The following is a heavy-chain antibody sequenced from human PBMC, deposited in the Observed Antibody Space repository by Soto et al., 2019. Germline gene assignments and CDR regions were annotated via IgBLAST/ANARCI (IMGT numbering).Heavy chain of an antibody. CDR2: IYYSGGT. D-gene: IGHD6-25*01. J-gene: IGHJ5*02. Sequence: TLSLTCTVSGVSISAGHYYYTWIRQHPGKGLEWIGYIYYSGGTNYNPSLRSRLTMSLDTSKNQFSLRLKSVTAADTAMYYCATAHSNWFDPWGQGTLVAV. V-gene: IGHV4-31*03. CDR3: ATAHSNWFDP. CDR1: GVSISAGHYY.